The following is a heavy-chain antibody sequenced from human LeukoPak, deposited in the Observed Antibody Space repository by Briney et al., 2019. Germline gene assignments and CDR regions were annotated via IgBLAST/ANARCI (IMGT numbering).Heavy chain of an antibody. CDR1: GFTFNKYA. Sequence: GGSLRLSCAASGFTFNKYAMYWVRQAPGKGLEYVSDINSNGGSTYYANSVKGRFTISRDNSRNTLYLQMASLRVEDMAMYYCARRWPARDTVLVSTMIKWYFDLWGRGTLVTVSS. CDR3: ARRWPARDTVLVSTMIKWYFDL. V-gene: IGHV3-64*01. J-gene: IGHJ2*01. D-gene: IGHD5-18*01. CDR2: INSNGGST.